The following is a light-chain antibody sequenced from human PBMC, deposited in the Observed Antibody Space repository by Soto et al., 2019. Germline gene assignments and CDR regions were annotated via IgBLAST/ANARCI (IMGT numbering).Light chain of an antibody. CDR3: SSYAGSNNLGHV. CDR2: EVS. CDR1: SGDVGGYNY. V-gene: IGLV2-8*01. Sequence: QSVLTQPPSASGSPGQSVTISCTGTSGDVGGYNYVSWYQQHPGKAPKLMIYEVSKRPSGVPDRFSGSKSGNTASLTVSGLQAEDEADYYCSSYAGSNNLGHVFGTGTKVTVL. J-gene: IGLJ1*01.